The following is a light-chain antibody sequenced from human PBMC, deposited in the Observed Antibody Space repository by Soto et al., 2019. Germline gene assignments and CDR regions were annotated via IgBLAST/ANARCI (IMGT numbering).Light chain of an antibody. CDR3: QVWDSSSEVV. Sequence: SYELTQPPSVSVAPGKTARITCGGNNIGSKSVHWYQQKPRQAPVLVIYYDSDRPSGIPERFSGSNSGNTATLTISRVEAGDEADYYCQVWDSSSEVVFGGGTKVTVL. J-gene: IGLJ2*01. V-gene: IGLV3-21*04. CDR1: NIGSKS. CDR2: YDS.